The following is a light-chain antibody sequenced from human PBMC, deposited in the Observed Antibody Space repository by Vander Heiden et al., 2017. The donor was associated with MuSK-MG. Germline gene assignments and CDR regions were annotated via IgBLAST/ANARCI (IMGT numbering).Light chain of an antibody. CDR3: HQDYGSPPA. Sequence: DIVMTQSPDSPAVSLGERATINCKSSQSVLYSSNNKNNLAWYHQKPGQPPKLLIYWASTRESGVPDRFSGSGSGTDFTLTISSLQAEDVAVYYCHQDYGSPPAFGHGTKVDI. CDR2: WAS. J-gene: IGKJ3*01. V-gene: IGKV4-1*01. CDR1: QSVLYSSNNKNN.